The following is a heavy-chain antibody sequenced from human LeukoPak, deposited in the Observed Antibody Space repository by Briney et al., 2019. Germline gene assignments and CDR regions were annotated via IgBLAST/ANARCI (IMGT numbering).Heavy chain of an antibody. J-gene: IGHJ4*02. CDR1: GGSISRSSYP. D-gene: IGHD3-22*01. V-gene: IGHV4-39*01. Sequence: SETLSLTCTVSGGSISRSSYPWGWIRQPPGKGLEWIGRINYSGSTYYNPSLKSRVTISVDTSKNQFSLRLSSVTAADTSVYFCARLKTVISMIAVTITGVDYWGQGTLVTVS. CDR2: INYSGST. CDR3: ARLKTVISMIAVTITGVDY.